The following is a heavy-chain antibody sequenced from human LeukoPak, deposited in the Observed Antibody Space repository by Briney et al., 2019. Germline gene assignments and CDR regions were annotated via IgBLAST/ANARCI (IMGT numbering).Heavy chain of an antibody. CDR1: GGSISSGGYS. Sequence: SETLSLTCAVSGGSISSGGYSWSWIRQPPGKGLEWIGYIYHSGSTYYNPSLKSRVTISVDRSKNQFSLKLSSVTAADTAVYYCARHSYARPFDSWGQGTLVTVSS. J-gene: IGHJ4*02. D-gene: IGHD3-16*01. V-gene: IGHV4-30-2*01. CDR3: ARHSYARPFDS. CDR2: IYHSGST.